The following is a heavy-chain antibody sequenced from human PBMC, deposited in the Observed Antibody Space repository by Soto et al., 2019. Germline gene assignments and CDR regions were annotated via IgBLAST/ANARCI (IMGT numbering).Heavy chain of an antibody. Sequence: QVQLVESGGGVVQPGRSLRLSCAASGFTFSSYAMHWVRQAPGKGLEWVAVISYDGSNKYYADSVKGRFTISRDNSKNTLYLQMNSLRAEDTAVYYCARGSYYYGSGSYPTWGQGTLVTVSS. V-gene: IGHV3-30-3*01. D-gene: IGHD3-10*01. CDR3: ARGSYYYGSGSYPT. CDR2: ISYDGSNK. CDR1: GFTFSSYA. J-gene: IGHJ5*02.